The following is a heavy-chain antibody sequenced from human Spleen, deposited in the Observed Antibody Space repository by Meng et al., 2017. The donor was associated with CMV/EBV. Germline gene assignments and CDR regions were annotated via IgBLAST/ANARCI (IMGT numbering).Heavy chain of an antibody. CDR2: IGTAGDT. V-gene: IGHV3-13*01. CDR3: AKHSPPGFWSGEGMDV. Sequence: GGSLRLSCAASGFTFSSNDMHWVRQTTGKGLEWVSAIGTAGDTYYPGSVKGRFTISRENAKNSFYLQMNSLSAGDTAVYYCAKHSPPGFWSGEGMDVWGQGPTVTVSS. J-gene: IGHJ6*02. D-gene: IGHD3-3*01. CDR1: GFTFSSND.